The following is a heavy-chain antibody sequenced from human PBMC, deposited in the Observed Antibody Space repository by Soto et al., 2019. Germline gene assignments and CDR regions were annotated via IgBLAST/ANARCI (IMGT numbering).Heavy chain of an antibody. D-gene: IGHD3-22*01. Sequence: PSETLSLTCAVSGGSISSYYWSWIRQPPGKGLEWIGYIYYSGSTYYNPSLKSRVTISVDTSKNQFSLKLSSVTAADTAVYYCARSSYDSSGYYYGWFDPWGQGTLVTVSS. J-gene: IGHJ5*02. CDR2: IYYSGST. CDR3: ARSSYDSSGYYYGWFDP. V-gene: IGHV4-59*12. CDR1: GGSISSYY.